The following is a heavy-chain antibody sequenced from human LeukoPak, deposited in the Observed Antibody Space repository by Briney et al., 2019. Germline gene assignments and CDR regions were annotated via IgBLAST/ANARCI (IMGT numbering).Heavy chain of an antibody. J-gene: IGHJ5*02. CDR3: ARRVRRGDNWFDP. CDR1: GYTFTGYY. D-gene: IGHD3-10*01. Sequence: ASVKVSCKASGYTFTGYYIHWVRQAPGQGLGWMGWINPNSGDTNYAQKFQGRVTMTRDTSISTAYMELSRLRSDDTAVYYCARRVRRGDNWFDPWGQGTLVTVSS. V-gene: IGHV1-2*02. CDR2: INPNSGDT.